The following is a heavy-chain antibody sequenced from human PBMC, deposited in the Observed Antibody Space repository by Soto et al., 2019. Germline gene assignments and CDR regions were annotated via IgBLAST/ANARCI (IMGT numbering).Heavy chain of an antibody. CDR3: ARVPPLDYGDYGGAFDI. Sequence: ASVKVSCKASGYTFTSYGISWVRQAPGQGLEWMGWISAYNGNTNYAQKLQGRVTMTTDTSTSTAYMELRSLRSDDTAVYYCARVPPLDYGDYGGAFDIWXQGTMVTVSS. CDR2: ISAYNGNT. CDR1: GYTFTSYG. D-gene: IGHD4-17*01. V-gene: IGHV1-18*01. J-gene: IGHJ3*02.